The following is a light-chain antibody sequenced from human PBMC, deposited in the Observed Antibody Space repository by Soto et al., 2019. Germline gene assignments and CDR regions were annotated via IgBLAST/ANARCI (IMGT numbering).Light chain of an antibody. J-gene: IGKJ5*01. V-gene: IGKV3-15*01. Sequence: EIVLTQSQATLSVSPSEVRILXSWASQSVSSNLAWYQQKPGQAPRLLFYDASTRATGIPARFSGSGSGTEFTLTISSLQSEDFAVYYCQQYNNWPPITFGQGTRLENK. CDR2: DAS. CDR3: QQYNNWPPIT. CDR1: QSVSSN.